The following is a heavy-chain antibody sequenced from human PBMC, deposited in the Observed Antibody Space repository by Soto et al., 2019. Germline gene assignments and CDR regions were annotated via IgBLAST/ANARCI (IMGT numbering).Heavy chain of an antibody. J-gene: IGHJ6*02. CDR1: GFIFTSYS. Sequence: GGSLRLSCAASGFIFTSYSMNWFRQAPGKGLEWVSSISSSSTYIYYSSSVKGRFTISRDNAKNSLYLQMNSLRAEDTALYYCAKGRSYYYYYGVDVWGQGTTVTVSS. CDR2: ISSSSTYI. V-gene: IGHV3-21*04. CDR3: AKGRSYYYYYGVDV.